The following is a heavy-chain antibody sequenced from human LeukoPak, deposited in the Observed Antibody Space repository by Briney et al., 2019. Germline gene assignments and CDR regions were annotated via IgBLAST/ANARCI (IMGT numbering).Heavy chain of an antibody. CDR1: GGSISSSSYY. Sequence: SETLSLTCTVSGGSISSSSYYWSWIRQPPGKGLEWIGYIYHSGSTYYNPSLKSRVTISVDRSKNQFSLKLSSVTAADTAVYYCARGLKQPGGDYWGQGTLVTVSS. D-gene: IGHD6-13*01. CDR2: IYHSGST. J-gene: IGHJ4*02. V-gene: IGHV4-30-2*01. CDR3: ARGLKQPGGDY.